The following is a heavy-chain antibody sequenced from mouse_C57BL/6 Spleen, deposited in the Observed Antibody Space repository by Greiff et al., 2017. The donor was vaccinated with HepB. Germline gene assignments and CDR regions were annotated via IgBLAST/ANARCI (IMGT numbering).Heavy chain of an antibody. D-gene: IGHD2-4*01. CDR2: ISDGGSYT. CDR3: ARDRYDYDEWYFDV. Sequence: EVKVVESGGGLVKPGGSLKLSCAASGFTFSSYAMSWVRQTPEKRLEWVATISDGGSYTYYPDNVKGRFTISRDNAKNNLYLQMSHLKSEDTAMYYCARDRYDYDEWYFDVWGTGTTVTVSS. J-gene: IGHJ1*03. CDR1: GFTFSSYA. V-gene: IGHV5-4*01.